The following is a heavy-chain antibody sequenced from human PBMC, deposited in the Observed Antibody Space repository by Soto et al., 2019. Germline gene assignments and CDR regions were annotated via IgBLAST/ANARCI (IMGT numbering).Heavy chain of an antibody. CDR1: GGTFSSYA. D-gene: IGHD6-6*01. Sequence: QVQLVQSGAEVRKPGSSVKVSCRASGGTFSSYAVSWVRQAPGQGLEWMGVIIPLLNTPKYAQKFQGRVTITADASATTAYMELSSLRSEDTAVYYCARERSSPTYYYYGMDVWGQGTTVTVSS. CDR2: IIPLLNTP. V-gene: IGHV1-69*01. CDR3: ARERSSPTYYYYGMDV. J-gene: IGHJ6*02.